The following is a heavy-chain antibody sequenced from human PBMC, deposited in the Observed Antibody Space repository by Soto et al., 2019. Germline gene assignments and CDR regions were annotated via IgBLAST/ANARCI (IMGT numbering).Heavy chain of an antibody. D-gene: IGHD3-22*01. CDR2: ISGSGGST. J-gene: IGHJ3*02. CDR1: GFTFSSYA. Sequence: GGSLRLSCAASGFTFSSYAMSWVRQAPGKGLEWVSAISGSGGSTYYADSVKGRFTISRDNSKNTLYLQMNSLRAEDTAVYYCAKWTNITMIVVVMPGAFDIWGQGTMVTVSS. V-gene: IGHV3-23*01. CDR3: AKWTNITMIVVVMPGAFDI.